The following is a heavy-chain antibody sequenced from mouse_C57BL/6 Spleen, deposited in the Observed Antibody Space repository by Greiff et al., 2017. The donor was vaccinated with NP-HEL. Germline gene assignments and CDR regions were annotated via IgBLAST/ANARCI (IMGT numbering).Heavy chain of an antibody. Sequence: EVQLQQSGPVLVKPGASVKMSCKASGYTFTDYYMNWVKQSHGKSLEWIGVINPYNGGTSYNQKFKGKATLTVDKSSSTAYMELNSLTSEDSAVYYCARRDDGYYVDWGQGTTLTVSS. CDR2: INPYNGGT. V-gene: IGHV1-19*01. CDR3: ARRDDGYYVD. D-gene: IGHD2-3*01. CDR1: GYTFTDYY. J-gene: IGHJ2*01.